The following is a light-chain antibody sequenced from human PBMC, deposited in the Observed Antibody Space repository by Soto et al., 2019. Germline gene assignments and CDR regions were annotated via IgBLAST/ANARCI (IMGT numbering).Light chain of an antibody. J-gene: IGKJ2*01. CDR1: QGIRND. Sequence: AIEMTQSPSSLSASVGDRVTITCRASQGIRNDLGWYQQKPGKAPELLIYSASTLQSGVPSRFHGSGSGTDFTLTITSLQPEDFATYYCLQDYHYPYTFGQGTKLEI. V-gene: IGKV1-6*01. CDR2: SAS. CDR3: LQDYHYPYT.